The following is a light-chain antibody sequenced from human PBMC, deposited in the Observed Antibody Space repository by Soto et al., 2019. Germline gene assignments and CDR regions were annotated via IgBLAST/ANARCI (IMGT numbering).Light chain of an antibody. V-gene: IGKV3-20*01. J-gene: IGKJ2*01. Sequence: EIVLTQSPGTLSLSPGERATLSCRASQSVSSSYLAWYQQKPGQAPRLLIYDASKRATGIPARFSGSGSGTDFTLTISSLEPEDFAVYYCQQYGSSPYTFGLGTKVDIK. CDR1: QSVSSSY. CDR2: DAS. CDR3: QQYGSSPYT.